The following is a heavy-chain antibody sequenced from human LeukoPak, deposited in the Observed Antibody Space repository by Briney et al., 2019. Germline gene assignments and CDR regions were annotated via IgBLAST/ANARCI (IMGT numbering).Heavy chain of an antibody. V-gene: IGHV1-2*02. CDR3: ARDEDWGPDY. D-gene: IGHD7-27*01. CDR2: IAPNGDRT. Sequence: GASVKVSCTASGDTLTGRYMHWIRQAPGQGLGWLGWIAPNGDRTFYSQNILGRLTVTRDTYINTVYMELNSLTSGDTAVYYCARDEDWGPDYWGQGTLVTISS. CDR1: GDTLTGRY. J-gene: IGHJ4*02.